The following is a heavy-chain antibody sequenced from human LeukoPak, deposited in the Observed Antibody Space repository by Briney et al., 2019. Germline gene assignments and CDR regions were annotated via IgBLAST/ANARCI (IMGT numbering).Heavy chain of an antibody. J-gene: IGHJ4*02. CDR2: INAGNGNT. CDR1: GYTFTSYA. CDR3: ASGYCSSTSCYKAKGILDY. V-gene: IGHV1-3*01. D-gene: IGHD2-2*02. Sequence: ASVTVSCTASGYTFTSYAMHWVRQAPGQRLEWMGWINAGNGNTKYSQKFQGRVTITRDTSASTAYMELSSLRSEDTAVYYCASGYCSSTSCYKAKGILDYWGQGTLVTVSS.